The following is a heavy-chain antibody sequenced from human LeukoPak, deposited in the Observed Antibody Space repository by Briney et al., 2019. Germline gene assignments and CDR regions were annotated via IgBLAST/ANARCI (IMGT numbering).Heavy chain of an antibody. J-gene: IGHJ3*02. Sequence: SETLSLTCAVYGGSFSGYYWSWIRQPPGKGLEWIGEINHSGSTNYTPSLKSRVTISVDTSKNQFSLKLSSVTAADTAVYYCARVPSRYDAFDIWGQGTMVTVSS. V-gene: IGHV4-34*01. CDR2: INHSGST. CDR1: GGSFSGYY. CDR3: ARVPSRYDAFDI.